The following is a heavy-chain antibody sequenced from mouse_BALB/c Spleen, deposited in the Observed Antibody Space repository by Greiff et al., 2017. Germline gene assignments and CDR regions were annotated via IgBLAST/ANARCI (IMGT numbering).Heavy chain of an antibody. V-gene: IGHV1S41*01. CDR1: GYTFTSYW. Sequence: DLVKPGASVKLSCKASGYTFTSYWINWIKQRPGQGLEWIGRIAPGSGSTYYNEMFKGKATLTVDTSSSPAYIQLSSLSSEDSAVYFCARDYYGSSWFADWGQGTLVTVSA. J-gene: IGHJ3*01. CDR3: ARDYYGSSWFAD. D-gene: IGHD1-1*01. CDR2: IAPGSGST.